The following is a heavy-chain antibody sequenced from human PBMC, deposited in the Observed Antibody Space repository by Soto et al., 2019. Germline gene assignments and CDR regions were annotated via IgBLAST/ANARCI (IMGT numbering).Heavy chain of an antibody. Sequence: QVQLVQSGAEVKKPGSSVKVSCKASGGTLSSYTFSWVRQAPGQGLEWMGRVIPNLGVTNYAKKFQGRFMIGVDTATSTAEMDLNSMRYEDTAVYYCARDKGYCSDTSCPDFDYWGQGTLVTVSS. V-gene: IGHV1-69*08. J-gene: IGHJ4*02. CDR2: VIPNLGVT. CDR3: ARDKGYCSDTSCPDFDY. D-gene: IGHD2-15*01. CDR1: GGTLSSYT.